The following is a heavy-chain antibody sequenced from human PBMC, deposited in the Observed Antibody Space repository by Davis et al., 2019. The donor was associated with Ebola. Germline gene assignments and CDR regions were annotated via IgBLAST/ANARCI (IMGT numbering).Heavy chain of an antibody. J-gene: IGHJ5*02. CDR1: GGSFSGYY. D-gene: IGHD3-3*01. CDR3: ARGRLRITIFGVVPNNWFDP. V-gene: IGHV4-34*01. CDR2: INHSGST. Sequence: SETLSLTCAVYGGSFSGYYWSWIRQPPGKGLEWIGEINHSGSTNYNPSLKSRVTISVDTSKNQFSLKLSSVTAADTAVYYCARGRLRITIFGVVPNNWFDPWGQGTLVTVSS.